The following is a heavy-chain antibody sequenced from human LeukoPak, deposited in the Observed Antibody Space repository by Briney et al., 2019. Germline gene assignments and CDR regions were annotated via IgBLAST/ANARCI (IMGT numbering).Heavy chain of an antibody. V-gene: IGHV3-7*04. Sequence: GGSLRLSYAASGFTFSGQWMSWVRQAPGKGLEWVANIKEDGSATSYVDSVKGRFTISRDNAKSSLYLQMNSLRVDDTAVYYCAMATRWGQGTLVTVSS. J-gene: IGHJ4*02. CDR2: IKEDGSAT. CDR3: AMATR. CDR1: GFTFSGQW.